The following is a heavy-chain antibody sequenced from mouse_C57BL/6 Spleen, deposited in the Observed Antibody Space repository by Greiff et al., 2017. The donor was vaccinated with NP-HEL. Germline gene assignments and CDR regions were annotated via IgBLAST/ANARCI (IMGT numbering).Heavy chain of an antibody. V-gene: IGHV1-69*01. D-gene: IGHD3-2*02. CDR3: ARGVDSSEGAMDY. CDR2: IDPSDSYT. J-gene: IGHJ4*01. Sequence: QVQLQQPGAELVMPGASVKLSCKASGYTFTSYWMHWVKQRPGQGLEWIGEIDPSDSYTNYNQKFKGKSTLTVDKSSSTAYMQLSSLTSEVSAVYYCARGVDSSEGAMDYWGQGTSVTVSS. CDR1: GYTFTSYW.